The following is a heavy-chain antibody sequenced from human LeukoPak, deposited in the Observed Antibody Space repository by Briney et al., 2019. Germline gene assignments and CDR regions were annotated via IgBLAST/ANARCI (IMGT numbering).Heavy chain of an antibody. D-gene: IGHD3-3*01. CDR1: GFTFSDYY. CDR3: ATNNPRMKFGVVIRSFDY. J-gene: IGHJ4*02. V-gene: IGHV3-11*01. Sequence: PGGSLRLSCAASGFTFSDYYMSWIRQAPGKGLEWVSYISSSGSTIYYADSVKGRFTISRDNAKNSLYLQMNSLRAEDTALYYCATNNPRMKFGVVIRSFDYWGQGTLVTVSS. CDR2: ISSSGSTI.